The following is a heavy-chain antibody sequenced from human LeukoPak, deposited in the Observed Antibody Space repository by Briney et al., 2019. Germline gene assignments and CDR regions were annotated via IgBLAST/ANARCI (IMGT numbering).Heavy chain of an antibody. V-gene: IGHV1-8*01. J-gene: IGHJ6*03. Sequence: ASVKVSCKASGYTFTSYDINWVRQATGQGLEWMGWMNPNSGNTGYAQKFQGRVTMTRNTSISTAYMELSSLRSEDTAVYYCARGRSYYDFWSGYRQYYHYYMDVWGKGTTVTVSS. CDR1: GYTFTSYD. CDR2: MNPNSGNT. CDR3: ARGRSYYDFWSGYRQYYHYYMDV. D-gene: IGHD3-3*01.